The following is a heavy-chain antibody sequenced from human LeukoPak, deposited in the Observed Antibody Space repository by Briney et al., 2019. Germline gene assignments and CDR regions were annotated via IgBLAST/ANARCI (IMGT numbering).Heavy chain of an antibody. V-gene: IGHV3-33*01. CDR3: AREAYPSYDFWSGYYGDWFDP. J-gene: IGHJ5*02. Sequence: PGGSLRLSCAASGFTFSSYGMHWVRQAPGKGLEWVAVIWYDGSNKYYADSAKGRFTISRDNSKNTLYLQMNSLRAEDTAVYYCAREAYPSYDFWSGYYGDWFDPWGQGTLVTVSS. CDR1: GFTFSSYG. CDR2: IWYDGSNK. D-gene: IGHD3-3*01.